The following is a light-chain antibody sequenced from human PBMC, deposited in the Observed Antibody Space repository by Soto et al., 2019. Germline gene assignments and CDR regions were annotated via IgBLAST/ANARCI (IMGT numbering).Light chain of an antibody. V-gene: IGLV2-23*01. J-gene: IGLJ1*01. Sequence: QSALGQLASVSGSPRQTISISCPGTSGIVGSFSLVSWYQQHPGKAPKVTISEGHRRPSGVPDRFSGSTSVTSASLTISRLQADDEADYYCCLYIGATTYVFGTGTKVTVL. CDR1: SGIVGSFSL. CDR2: EGH. CDR3: CLYIGATTYV.